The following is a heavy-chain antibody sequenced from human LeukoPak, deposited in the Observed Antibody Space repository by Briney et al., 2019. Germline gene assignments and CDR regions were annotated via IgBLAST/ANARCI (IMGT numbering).Heavy chain of an antibody. CDR1: GGSFSGYY. J-gene: IGHJ6*02. CDR2: INHSGST. Sequence: SETLSLSCAVYGGSFSGYYWSWIRQPPGKGLEWIGEINHSGSTNYNPSLKSRVTISVDMSKNQFSLKLSSVTAADTAVYYCARGPPAKPGTGYYYGMDVWGQGATVTVSS. V-gene: IGHV4-34*01. CDR3: ARGPPAKPGTGYYYGMDV. D-gene: IGHD2-2*01.